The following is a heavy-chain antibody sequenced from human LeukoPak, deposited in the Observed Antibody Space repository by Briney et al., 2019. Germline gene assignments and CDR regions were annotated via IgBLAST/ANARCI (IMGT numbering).Heavy chain of an antibody. D-gene: IGHD5-12*01. CDR3: AKVYSAYDWSYYYYGLDV. Sequence: HPGGSLRLSCAASGFTFSSYAMSWVRQAPGKGLEWVSAISGSGGSTYYADSVKGRFTISRDNSKNTVYLQMNSLRAEDTAVYYCAKVYSAYDWSYYYYGLDVWGQGTTVTVSS. V-gene: IGHV3-23*01. J-gene: IGHJ6*02. CDR2: ISGSGGST. CDR1: GFTFSSYA.